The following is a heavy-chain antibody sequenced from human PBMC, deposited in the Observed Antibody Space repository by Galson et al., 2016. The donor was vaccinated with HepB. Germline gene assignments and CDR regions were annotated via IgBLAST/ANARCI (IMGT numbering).Heavy chain of an antibody. CDR1: GLTFSNYW. J-gene: IGHJ4*02. Sequence: SLRLSCAMSGLTFSNYWMHWVRQAPGKGLVWVSRILRDERFYADSVKGRFTISTDNAKNTVYLQMNSLRAEDTAVYYCVGGRIPWHWGQGTLVTVSS. CDR2: ILRDERF. D-gene: IGHD3-16*01. CDR3: VGGRIPWH. V-gene: IGHV3-74*01.